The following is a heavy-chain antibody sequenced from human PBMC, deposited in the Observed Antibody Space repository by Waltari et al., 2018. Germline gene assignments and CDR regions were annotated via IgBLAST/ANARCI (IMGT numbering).Heavy chain of an antibody. CDR2: IYTSGST. J-gene: IGHJ4*02. V-gene: IGHV4-61*02. CDR1: GASISSSNY. CDR3: ARELGN. Sequence: QVQLQESGPGLVKPSQTLSLTCAVSGASISSSNYWTWIRQPAGKGLEWIGLIYTSGSTNYTPSLKSRVTISGDASKNQFSRKLSSVTAADTAVYYCARELGNWGQGTLVTVSA.